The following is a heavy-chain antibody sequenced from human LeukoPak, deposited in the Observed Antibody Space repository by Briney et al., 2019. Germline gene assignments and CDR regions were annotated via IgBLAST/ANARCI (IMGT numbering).Heavy chain of an antibody. V-gene: IGHV1-69*13. D-gene: IGHD3-22*01. Sequence: ASVKVSCKASGGTLSSYAISWVRQAPGQGLEWMGGIIPIFGTANYAQKFQGRVTITADESTSTAYMELSSLRSEDTAVYYCAERGYYDSSGYRVSGFDPWGQGTLVTVSS. CDR1: GGTLSSYA. CDR2: IIPIFGTA. J-gene: IGHJ5*02. CDR3: AERGYYDSSGYRVSGFDP.